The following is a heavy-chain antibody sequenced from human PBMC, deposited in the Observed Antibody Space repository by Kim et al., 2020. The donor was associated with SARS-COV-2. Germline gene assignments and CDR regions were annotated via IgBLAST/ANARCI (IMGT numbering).Heavy chain of an antibody. Sequence: GGSLRLSCAASGFTFSSYDMHWVRQATGKGLEWVSAIGTAGDTYYPGSVKGRFTISRENAKNSLYLQMNSLRAGDTAVYYCAGEHYDSSGLGWFDPWGQGTLVTVSS. CDR3: AGEHYDSSGLGWFDP. D-gene: IGHD3-22*01. V-gene: IGHV3-13*04. CDR2: IGTAGDT. J-gene: IGHJ5*02. CDR1: GFTFSSYD.